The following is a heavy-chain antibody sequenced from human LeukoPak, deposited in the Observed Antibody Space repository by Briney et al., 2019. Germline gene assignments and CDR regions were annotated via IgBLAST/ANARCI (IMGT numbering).Heavy chain of an antibody. CDR2: IYYSGST. CDR3: ARDLGW. D-gene: IGHD7-27*01. CDR1: SGSISSYY. V-gene: IGHV4-59*01. Sequence: PSETLSLTCTVSSGSISSYYWTWIRQPPGKGLEWIGYIYYSGSTNYNPSLKSRVTISVDTSKNQFSLKLSSVTAADTAVYYCARDLGWWGQGTPVTVSS. J-gene: IGHJ4*02.